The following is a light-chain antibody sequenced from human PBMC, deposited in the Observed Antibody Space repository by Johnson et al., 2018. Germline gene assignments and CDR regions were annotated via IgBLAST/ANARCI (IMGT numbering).Light chain of an antibody. J-gene: IGLJ1*01. CDR3: GTWVPSPSAGNV. CDR2: ENN. V-gene: IGLV1-51*02. CDR1: SSNIGNNY. Sequence: QSVLTQPPSVSAAPGQKVTISCSGSSSNIGNNYVSWYQQLPGTAPKLLIYENNKRPSGIPDRFSGSKSGTSATLGITGLQTGDEADYYCGTWVPSPSAGNVFGTGTKVTVL.